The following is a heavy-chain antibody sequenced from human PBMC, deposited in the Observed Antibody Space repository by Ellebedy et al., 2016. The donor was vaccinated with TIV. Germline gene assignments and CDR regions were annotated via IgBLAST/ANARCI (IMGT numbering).Heavy chain of an antibody. CDR3: ARGWNPFYFDY. D-gene: IGHD1-1*01. V-gene: IGHV4-59*01. CDR1: GGSISSYY. Sequence: SETLSLTCTVSGGSISSYYWSWIRQPPGKGLEWIGYIYYSGSTNYNPSLKSRVTISVDTSKKQFSLKLSSVTAADTAVYYCARGWNPFYFDYWGQGTLVIVSS. J-gene: IGHJ4*02. CDR2: IYYSGST.